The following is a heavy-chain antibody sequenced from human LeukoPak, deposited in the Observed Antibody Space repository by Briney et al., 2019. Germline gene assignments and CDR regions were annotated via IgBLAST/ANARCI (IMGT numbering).Heavy chain of an antibody. V-gene: IGHV3-30*04. J-gene: IGHJ4*01. CDR2: ISYDGSNK. CDR3: ARDHDGGNSGFFDY. Sequence: GGSLRLSCAASGFTFSSYAMHWVRQAPGKGLEWVAVISYDGSNKYYADSVKGRFTISRDNAKKSLDLQMNSLRVEDTTVYYCARDHDGGNSGFFDYWGHGTLVTVSA. D-gene: IGHD4-23*01. CDR1: GFTFSSYA.